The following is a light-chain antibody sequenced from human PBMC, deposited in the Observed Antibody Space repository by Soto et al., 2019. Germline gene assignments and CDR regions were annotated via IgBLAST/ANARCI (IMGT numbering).Light chain of an antibody. CDR1: QSVSSSY. V-gene: IGKV3-20*01. CDR3: KQYGSSPWT. CDR2: GAS. J-gene: IGKJ1*01. Sequence: EIVLTQSPGTLSLSPGERAPLSCRASQSVSSSYLAWYQQKPGQAPRLLIYGASSRATGIQDRFSGSGSGTDFTLTISGLEPEDFAVYYCKQYGSSPWTFGQGTKVDIK.